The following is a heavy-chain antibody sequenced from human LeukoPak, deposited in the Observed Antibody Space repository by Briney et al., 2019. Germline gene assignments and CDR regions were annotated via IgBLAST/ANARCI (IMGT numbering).Heavy chain of an antibody. CDR2: IYYSGST. CDR3: ARDEDPYGSGSYSDY. J-gene: IGHJ4*02. CDR1: GGSISSYY. Sequence: PSETLSLTCTVSGGSISSYYWSRIRQPPGNGLEWLRCIYYSGSTNYNPSLKSRVTISVDTSKNQFSLKLSSVTAADTAVYYCARDEDPYGSGSYSDYWGQGTLVTV. V-gene: IGHV4-59*01. D-gene: IGHD3-10*01.